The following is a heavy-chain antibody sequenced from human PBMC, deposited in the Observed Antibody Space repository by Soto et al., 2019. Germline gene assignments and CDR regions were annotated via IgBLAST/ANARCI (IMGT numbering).Heavy chain of an antibody. CDR2: IIPIFGTA. J-gene: IGHJ5*02. V-gene: IGHV1-69*13. CDR1: GGTFSSYA. Sequence: SVKVSCKASGGTFSSYAISWVRQAPGQGLEWMGGIIPIFGTANYAQKFQGRVTITADESTSTAYMELSSLRSEDTAVYYCARRYCISTSCSSGFDPWGQGTLVTVSS. D-gene: IGHD2-2*01. CDR3: ARRYCISTSCSSGFDP.